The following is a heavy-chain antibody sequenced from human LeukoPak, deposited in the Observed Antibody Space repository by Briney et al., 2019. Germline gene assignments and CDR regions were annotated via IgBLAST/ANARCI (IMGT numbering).Heavy chain of an antibody. CDR1: GITFSRYS. Sequence: GGSLRLSCAASGITFSRYSMNWVRQAPGKGLEWVSSISTSSSYIYYADSVKGRFTISRDNAKNSLYLQMNSLRAEDTAVYYCAREYSSGWYYEFDYWGQGTLVTVSS. CDR2: ISTSSSYI. J-gene: IGHJ4*02. D-gene: IGHD6-19*01. V-gene: IGHV3-21*01. CDR3: AREYSSGWYYEFDY.